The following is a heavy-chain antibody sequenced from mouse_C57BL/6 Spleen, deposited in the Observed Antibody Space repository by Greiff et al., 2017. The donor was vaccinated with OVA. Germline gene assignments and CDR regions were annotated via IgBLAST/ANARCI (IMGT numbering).Heavy chain of an antibody. D-gene: IGHD1-1*01. CDR2: INTNNGGT. Sequence: EVQLQQSGPELVKPGASVKLPCTASGYTFTDYDMDWVKQSPGKSLEWIGDINTNNGGTLYHQKFKDKATFTVDKSSSTAYLELRSLTSEDTAIYNCARNYDGSSDACGDDWGTGTTVTVSS. V-gene: IGHV1-18*01. CDR3: ARNYDGSSDACGDD. J-gene: IGHJ1*03. CDR1: GYTFTDYD.